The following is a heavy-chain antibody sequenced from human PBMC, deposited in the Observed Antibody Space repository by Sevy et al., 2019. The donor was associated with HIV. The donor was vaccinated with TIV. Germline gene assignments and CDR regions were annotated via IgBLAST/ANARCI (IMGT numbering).Heavy chain of an antibody. J-gene: IGHJ4*02. CDR1: GFTFSDDY. CDR2: IRSSSSYT. CDR3: ARERGAYCSTTSCYGYGVDY. Sequence: GGSLRLSCAASGFTFSDDYMSWIRQAPGKGLEWVSYIRSSSSYTNYADSVKGRFTISRDNAKNSLYLQMNSLRAEDTAVYYCARERGAYCSTTSCYGYGVDYWGQGTLVTVSS. V-gene: IGHV3-11*06. D-gene: IGHD2-2*01.